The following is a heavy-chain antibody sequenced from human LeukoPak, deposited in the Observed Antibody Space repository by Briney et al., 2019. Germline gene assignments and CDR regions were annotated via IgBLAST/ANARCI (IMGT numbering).Heavy chain of an antibody. V-gene: IGHV3-7*01. Sequence: GGSLRLSCAASGFTFSSYWMSWVRQAPGKGLEWVANIKQDGSEKYYVDSVKGRFTISRDNAKNSLYLQMNSLRAEDTAVYYCARDGAFYDFWSGAYWGQGTLVTVSS. CDR3: ARDGAFYDFWSGAY. CDR1: GFTFSSYW. J-gene: IGHJ4*02. D-gene: IGHD3-3*01. CDR2: IKQDGSEK.